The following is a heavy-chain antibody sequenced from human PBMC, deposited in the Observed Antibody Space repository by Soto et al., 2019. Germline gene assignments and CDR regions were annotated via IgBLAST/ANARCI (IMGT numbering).Heavy chain of an antibody. CDR2: MNPNSGNT. CDR3: ARVGYYYDTSGYSPVYYYSGMDV. V-gene: IGHV1-8*01. D-gene: IGHD3-22*01. Sequence: ASVKVSCKASGYTFTSYDINWVRQATGQGLEWMGWMNPNSGNTGYAQKFQGRVTMTTDTSTSTAYMELRSLRSDDTAVYYCARVGYYYDTSGYSPVYYYSGMDVWGQGTTVTVSS. CDR1: GYTFTSYD. J-gene: IGHJ6*02.